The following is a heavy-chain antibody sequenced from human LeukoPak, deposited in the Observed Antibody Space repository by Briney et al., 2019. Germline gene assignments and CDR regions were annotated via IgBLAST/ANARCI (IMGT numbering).Heavy chain of an antibody. CDR1: GFTFSSYG. D-gene: IGHD6-19*01. J-gene: IGHJ4*02. V-gene: IGHV3-23*01. Sequence: GGSLRLSCAASGFTFSSYGMSWVRQAPGKGLEWVSVISGSGGSTYYADSVKGRFTISRDNSKNTLYLQMNSLRAEDTAVYYCAKDFWNSVAVAGTQFDYWGQGTLVTVSS. CDR2: ISGSGGST. CDR3: AKDFWNSVAVAGTQFDY.